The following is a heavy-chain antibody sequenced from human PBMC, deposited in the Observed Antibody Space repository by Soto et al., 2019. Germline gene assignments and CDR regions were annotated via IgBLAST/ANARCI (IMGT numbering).Heavy chain of an antibody. V-gene: IGHV2-5*01. CDR2: IFWNDDK. J-gene: IGHJ3*02. CDR1: GFSFSTSGAG. Sequence: QITVKESGPTLVTPTQTLTLTCTFSGFSFSTSGAGVGWIRQPPGKALEWLALIFWNDDKRDTPSLNSRLTITKDTSKNQVVLTMSNLDPVDTATYFCAHRRGASTTGGAFDSWGLGTKVTVSS. D-gene: IGHD1-1*01. CDR3: AHRRGASTTGGAFDS.